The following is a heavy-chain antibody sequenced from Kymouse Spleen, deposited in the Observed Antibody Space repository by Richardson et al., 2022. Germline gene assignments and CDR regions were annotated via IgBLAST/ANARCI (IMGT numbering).Heavy chain of an antibody. CDR2: INHSGST. Sequence: QVQLQQWGAGLLKPSETLSLTCAVYGGSFSGYYWSWIRQPPGKGLEWIGEINHSGSTNYNPSLKSRVTISVDTSKNQFSLKLSSVTAADTAVYYCAREGYCSSTSCHAFDIWGQGTMVTVSS. V-gene: IGHV4-34*01. J-gene: IGHJ3*02. D-gene: IGHD2-2*02. CDR3: AREGYCSSTSCHAFDI. CDR1: GGSFSGYY.